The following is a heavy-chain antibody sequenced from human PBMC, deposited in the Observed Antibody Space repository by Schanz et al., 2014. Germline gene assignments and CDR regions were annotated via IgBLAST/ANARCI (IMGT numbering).Heavy chain of an antibody. Sequence: EVKLLESGGTLVRPGGSLRLSCAASGFTFSTYAMAWVRQAPGKGLEWVSSISSGGGSTYYADSVKGRFTISRDNSKNSLYLQMNSLRAEDTAVYHCVSSGSYSSYAFWGQGTLVTVSS. CDR3: VSSGSYSSYAF. D-gene: IGHD3-10*01. V-gene: IGHV3-23*01. CDR1: GFTFSTYA. J-gene: IGHJ4*02. CDR2: ISSGGGST.